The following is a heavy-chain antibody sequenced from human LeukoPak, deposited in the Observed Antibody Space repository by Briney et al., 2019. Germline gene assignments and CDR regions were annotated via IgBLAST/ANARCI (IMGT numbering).Heavy chain of an antibody. CDR2: IRYDGSNK. D-gene: IGHD3-10*01. CDR3: ATHPEGGILWFGELSDPDY. V-gene: IGHV3-30*02. CDR1: GFTFSSYG. J-gene: IGHJ4*02. Sequence: PGGSLRLSCAASGFTFSSYGMHWVRQAPGKGLEWVAFIRYDGSNKYYADSVKGRFTISRDNSKNTLYLQMNSLRAEDTAVYYCATHPEGGILWFGELSDPDYWGQGTLVTVSS.